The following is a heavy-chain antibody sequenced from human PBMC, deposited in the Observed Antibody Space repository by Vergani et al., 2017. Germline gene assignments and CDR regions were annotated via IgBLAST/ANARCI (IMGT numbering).Heavy chain of an antibody. CDR2: INHSGST. D-gene: IGHD2-2*02. Sequence: QVQLQQWGAGLLKPSETLSLTCAVYGGSFSGYYWSWIRQPPGKGLEWIGEINHSGSTNYNPSLKSRVTISVDTSKNQFSLKLSSVTAADTAVYYCARGEYGGYCSSTSCYTSYYYYGMDVWGQGTTVTVSS. CDR1: GGSFSGYY. V-gene: IGHV4-34*01. J-gene: IGHJ6*02. CDR3: ARGEYGGYCSSTSCYTSYYYYGMDV.